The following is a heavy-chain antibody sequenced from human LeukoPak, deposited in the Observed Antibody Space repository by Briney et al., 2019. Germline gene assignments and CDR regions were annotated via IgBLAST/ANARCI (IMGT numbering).Heavy chain of an antibody. CDR3: AKGGYSSSSNLPDY. D-gene: IGHD6-6*01. J-gene: IGHJ4*02. V-gene: IGHV3-48*01. Sequence: GGSLRLSCAAPGFTLSSYSMNWVRQAPGKGLEWVSYISSSSSTIYYADSVKGRFTVSRDNAKNSLYLQMTTLRAEDTAVYYCAKGGYSSSSNLPDYWGQGTLVTVSS. CDR1: GFTLSSYS. CDR2: ISSSSSTI.